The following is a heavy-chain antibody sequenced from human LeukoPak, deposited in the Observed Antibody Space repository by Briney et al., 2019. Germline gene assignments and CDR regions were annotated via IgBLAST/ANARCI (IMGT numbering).Heavy chain of an antibody. V-gene: IGHV4-59*01. CDR1: GGSISSYY. J-gene: IGHJ4*02. CDR3: ARFGGAFDY. Sequence: SETLSLICTVSGGSISSYYWSWVRQPPGKGLEWIGYIYYSGSTNYNPSLKSRVTISVDTSKNQFSMKLSSVTAADTAVYYCARFGGAFDYWGQRTLVTVSS. CDR2: IYYSGST. D-gene: IGHD3-10*01.